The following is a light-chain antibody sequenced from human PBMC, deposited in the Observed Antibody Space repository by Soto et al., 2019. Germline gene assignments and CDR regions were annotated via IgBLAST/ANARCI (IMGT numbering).Light chain of an antibody. CDR2: SNN. CDR1: TSNIGSNS. CDR3: ATWDDSLNNPV. V-gene: IGLV1-44*01. J-gene: IGLJ3*02. Sequence: QSVLTQPPSASGTPGQRVTISCSGSTSNIGSNSVNWYQQLPGTAPKLLIYSNNQRPSGVPDRFSASKSGTSASLAISGLRSEDEAAYYCATWDDSLNNPVFGGGTKLT.